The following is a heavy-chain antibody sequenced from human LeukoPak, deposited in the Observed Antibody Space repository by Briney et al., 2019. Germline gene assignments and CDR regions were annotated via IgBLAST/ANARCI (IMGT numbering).Heavy chain of an antibody. D-gene: IGHD2-2*01. CDR2: IYSGGST. J-gene: IGHJ4*02. CDR1: GFTVSSNY. CDR3: ARGRGYCSRTTCWYFDY. Sequence: PGGSLRLSCAASGFTVSSNYMSWVRQAPGKGLEWVSVIYSGGSTYYADSVKGRFTISRDNAKNSLYLEMISLRAEDTAVYFCARGRGYCSRTTCWYFDYWGQGTLVTVSS. V-gene: IGHV3-53*01.